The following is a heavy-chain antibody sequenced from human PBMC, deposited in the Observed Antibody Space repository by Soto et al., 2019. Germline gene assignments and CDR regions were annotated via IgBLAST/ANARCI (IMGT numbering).Heavy chain of an antibody. J-gene: IGHJ4*02. Sequence: QEELVESGGGVVQPGRSLRLSCAASGLAFRGYGLHWVRQAPGKGLEWVAVIWDDGNTKYYAESVEGRFTISRDNSKSTLYLQMEGLRGEDTAVYFCARARAGFLESFDFWGQGILVTVSS. V-gene: IGHV3-33*01. D-gene: IGHD3-3*01. CDR1: GLAFRGYG. CDR2: IWDDGNTK. CDR3: ARARAGFLESFDF.